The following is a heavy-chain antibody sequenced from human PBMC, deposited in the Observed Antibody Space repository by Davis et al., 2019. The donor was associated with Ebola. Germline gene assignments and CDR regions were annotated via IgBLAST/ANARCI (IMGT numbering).Heavy chain of an antibody. Sequence: AASVKVSCKASGYTFTNYDVHWVRQGTGQGLEWIGWVNPNSGNTGYAQKFQGRVTMTRNTSISTAYMELSSLRSEDTAVYYCARGGVWWDAFDIWGQGTMVTVSS. D-gene: IGHD2-15*01. J-gene: IGHJ3*02. CDR3: ARGGVWWDAFDI. V-gene: IGHV1-8*01. CDR2: VNPNSGNT. CDR1: GYTFTNYD.